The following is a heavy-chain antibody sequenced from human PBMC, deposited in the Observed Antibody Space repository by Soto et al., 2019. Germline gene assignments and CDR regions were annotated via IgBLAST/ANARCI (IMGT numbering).Heavy chain of an antibody. V-gene: IGHV4-59*01. CDR2: IFYSGST. Sequence: QVQLQESGPGLVKPSETLSLTCTASGGSISSYYWSWIRQPPGKGLEWIGFIFYSGSTSYNPSLKSRVTISIETSEYQFSLKLNSVTAADTAVYYCASMIGDPVLSFDSWGQGTLVAVSS. D-gene: IGHD3-10*02. J-gene: IGHJ5*01. CDR3: ASMIGDPVLSFDS. CDR1: GGSISSYY.